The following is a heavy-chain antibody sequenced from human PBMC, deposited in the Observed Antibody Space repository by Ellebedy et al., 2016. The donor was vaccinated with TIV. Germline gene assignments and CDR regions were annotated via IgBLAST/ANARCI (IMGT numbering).Heavy chain of an antibody. CDR3: AKDASMITFGGVRVDY. CDR2: INSDGSST. CDR1: GFTFSSYW. V-gene: IGHV3-74*01. Sequence: PGGSLRLSCAASGFTFSSYWMHWVRQAPGKGLVWVSRINSDGSSTSYADSVKGRFTISRDNAKNTLYLQMNSLRAEDTAVYYCAKDASMITFGGVRVDYWGQGTLVTVSS. J-gene: IGHJ4*02. D-gene: IGHD3-16*01.